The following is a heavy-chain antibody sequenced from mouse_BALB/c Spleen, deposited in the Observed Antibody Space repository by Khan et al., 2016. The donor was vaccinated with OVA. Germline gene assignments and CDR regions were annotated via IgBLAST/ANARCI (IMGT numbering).Heavy chain of an antibody. J-gene: IGHJ4*01. CDR3: SRDPPLNNDFAMDY. CDR1: GFSLTDYG. V-gene: IGHV2-6-7*01. D-gene: IGHD1-3*01. CDR2: IWNDGNT. Sequence: QVQLKESGPGLVAPSQTLSITCTVSGFSLTDYGIYWVRQTPGKGLEWLGEIWNDGNTTYYSATKYRRSISTDNTNSHVFLNQNSLHTADTARYYCSRDPPLNNDFAMDYWGQGTSVTVSS.